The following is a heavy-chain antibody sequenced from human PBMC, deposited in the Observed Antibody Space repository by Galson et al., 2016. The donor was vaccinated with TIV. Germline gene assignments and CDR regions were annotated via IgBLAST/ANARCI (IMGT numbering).Heavy chain of an antibody. CDR1: GFTFDDYA. D-gene: IGHD3-16*01. J-gene: IGHJ6*03. Sequence: SLRLSCAVSGFTFDDYAMHWVRHAPGKGLEWVSLISWDGGNRFYADSVKGRFNISRDNSKNSLYLQMNSLRAEDSALYYCAKDIGGGNYYYYYMDVWGKGTTVTVSS. CDR2: ISWDGGNR. CDR3: AKDIGGGNYYYYYMDV. V-gene: IGHV3-43D*04.